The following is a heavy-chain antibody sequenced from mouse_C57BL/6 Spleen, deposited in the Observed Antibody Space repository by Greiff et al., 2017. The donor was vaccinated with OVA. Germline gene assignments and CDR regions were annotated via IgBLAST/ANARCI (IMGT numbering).Heavy chain of an antibody. CDR1: GFSLTSYG. Sequence: QVQLQQSGPGLVQPSQSLSITCTVSGFSLTSYGVHWVRQSPGKGLEWLGVIWSGGSTDYNAAFISRLSISKDNSKSQVFFKMNSLQADDTAIYYCARNGDFDVWGTGTTVTVSS. CDR3: ARNGDFDV. J-gene: IGHJ1*03. V-gene: IGHV2-2*01. CDR2: IWSGGST.